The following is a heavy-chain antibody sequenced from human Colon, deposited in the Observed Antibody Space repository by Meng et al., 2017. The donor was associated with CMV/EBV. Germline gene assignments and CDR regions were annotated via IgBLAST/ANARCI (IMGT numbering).Heavy chain of an antibody. J-gene: IGHJ5*02. V-gene: IGHV3-21*06. CDR3: TRDSNDYSDYAHWFDA. CDR2: ISTISGFM. CDR1: GFTLNSYG. Sequence: GGSLKISCAASGFTLNSYGMNWVRQAPGKGLEWVASISTISGFMYYPDSVRGRFTISRDNAKNSVYLQMNSLRAEDTAVYYCTRDSNDYSDYAHWFDAWGQGTLVTVSS. D-gene: IGHD4-11*01.